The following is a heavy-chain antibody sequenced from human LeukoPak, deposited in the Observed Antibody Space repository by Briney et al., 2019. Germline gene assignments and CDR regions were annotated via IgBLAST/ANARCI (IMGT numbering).Heavy chain of an antibody. CDR3: ARVATTTNPPQRPFDY. CDR1: GYSINSGYC. J-gene: IGHJ4*02. V-gene: IGHV4-38-2*01. D-gene: IGHD5-12*01. CDR2: IYHSGST. Sequence: SETLSLTCAVSGYSINSGYCWGWIRQPPGKGLEWIGSIYHSGSTYYNPSLKSRVTISVDTSKNQFSLKLSSVTAADTAVYYCARVATTTNPPQRPFDYWGRGTLVTVS.